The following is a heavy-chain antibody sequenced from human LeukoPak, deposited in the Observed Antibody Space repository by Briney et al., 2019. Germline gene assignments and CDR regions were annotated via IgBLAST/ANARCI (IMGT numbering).Heavy chain of an antibody. CDR2: INPNSGGT. CDR3: ARVGDSSGWYNY. J-gene: IGHJ4*02. CDR1: GYTVTGYY. V-gene: IGHV1-2*02. Sequence: ASVKVSCKASGYTVTGYYMHWVRQAPGQGLEWMGWINPNSGGTNYAQKFQGRVTMTRDTSISTAYMELSRLRSDDTAVYYCARVGDSSGWYNYWGQGTLVTVSS. D-gene: IGHD6-19*01.